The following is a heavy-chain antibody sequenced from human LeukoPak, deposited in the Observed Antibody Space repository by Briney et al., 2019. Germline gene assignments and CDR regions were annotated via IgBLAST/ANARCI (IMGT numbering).Heavy chain of an antibody. Sequence: GGSLRLSCAASGFSFRTHWMSWIHQAPGKGLEWVANINQDGRKKFYVDSVEGRFTISRDDAKTSLFLQMNSLRVEDTAVYYCAKWMGRDSWGQGTLVTVSS. CDR3: AKWMGRDS. J-gene: IGHJ4*02. CDR2: INQDGRKK. V-gene: IGHV3-7*02. D-gene: IGHD6-19*01. CDR1: GFSFRTHW.